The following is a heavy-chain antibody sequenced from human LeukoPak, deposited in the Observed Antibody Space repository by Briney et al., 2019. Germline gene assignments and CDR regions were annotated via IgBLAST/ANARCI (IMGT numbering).Heavy chain of an antibody. D-gene: IGHD6-13*01. CDR3: ARGRSSSSWSFYFGY. CDR2: IYYSGST. Sequence: SETLSLTCTVSGGSISSYYWSWIRQPPGKGLEWIGYIYYSGSTNYNPSLKSRVTISVDTSKNQFSLKLSSVTAADTAVYYCARGRSSSSWSFYFGYWGQGTLVTVSS. CDR1: GGSISSYY. V-gene: IGHV4-59*01. J-gene: IGHJ4*02.